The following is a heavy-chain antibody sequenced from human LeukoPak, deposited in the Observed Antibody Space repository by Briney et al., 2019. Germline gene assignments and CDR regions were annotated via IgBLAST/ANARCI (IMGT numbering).Heavy chain of an antibody. CDR2: INSDGSST. CDR1: GFTVSSKY. CDR3: ARARGYSGSNWFDP. J-gene: IGHJ5*02. V-gene: IGHV3-74*01. D-gene: IGHD5-12*01. Sequence: GGSLRLSCAASGFTVSSKYMSWVRQAPGKGLVWVSRINSDGSSTSYADSVKGRFTISRDNAKNTLYLQMNSLRAEDTAVYYCARARGYSGSNWFDPWGQGTLVTVSS.